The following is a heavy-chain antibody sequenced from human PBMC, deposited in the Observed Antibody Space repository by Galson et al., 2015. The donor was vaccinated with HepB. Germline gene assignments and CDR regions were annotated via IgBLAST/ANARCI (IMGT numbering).Heavy chain of an antibody. CDR3: ARQDSSGYYYNWFDP. CDR1: GYSFTSYW. D-gene: IGHD3-22*01. V-gene: IGHV5-10-1*01. Sequence: QSGAEVKKPGESLRISCKGSGYSFTSYWISWVRQMPGKGLEWMGRIDPSDSYTNYSPSFQGHVTISADKSISTAYLQWSSLKASDTAMYYCARQDSSGYYYNWFDPWGQGTLVTVSS. J-gene: IGHJ5*02. CDR2: IDPSDSYT.